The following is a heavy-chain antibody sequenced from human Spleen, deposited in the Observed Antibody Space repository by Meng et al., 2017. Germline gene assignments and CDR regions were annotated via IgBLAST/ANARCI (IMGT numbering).Heavy chain of an antibody. J-gene: IGHJ4*02. Sequence: VPRLAWLARPLTPSGTLSLTCVVCAGSFIDYYWRCTRQPPGKGLEWIGEINHSGSTTHNPSLASRATTSVDPSPHNLSLKLSSVTAADSAVYYCARGPTTMAHDFDYWGQGTLVTVSS. CDR1: AGSFIDYY. CDR2: INHSGST. V-gene: IGHV4-34*04. CDR3: ARGPTTMAHDFDY. D-gene: IGHD4-11*01.